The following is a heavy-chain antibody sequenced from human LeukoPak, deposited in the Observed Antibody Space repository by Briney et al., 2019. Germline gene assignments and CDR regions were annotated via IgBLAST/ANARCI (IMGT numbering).Heavy chain of an antibody. CDR1: GYTFTTLG. V-gene: IGHV1-18*01. CDR2: VNTYNDDT. Sequence: ASVKVSCKASGYTFTTLGISWVRQAPGQGLEWMGWVNTYNDDTKYAQKFQDRLTVTADTSTNTVYMDLSSLRSDGTAVYYCAREYCLGDKCWYPDYWGQGTLVTVSS. J-gene: IGHJ4*02. CDR3: AREYCLGDKCWYPDY. D-gene: IGHD2-21*02.